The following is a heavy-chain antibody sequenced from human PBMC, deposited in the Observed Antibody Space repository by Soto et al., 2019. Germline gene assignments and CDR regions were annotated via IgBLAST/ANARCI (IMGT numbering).Heavy chain of an antibody. J-gene: IGHJ3*02. CDR1: GFTFSSYW. D-gene: IGHD2-15*01. V-gene: IGHV3-7*05. Sequence: GGSLRLSCAASGFTFSSYWMSWVRQAPGKGLEWVANIKQDGSEKYYVDSVKGRFTISRDNAKNSLYLQMNSLRAEDTAVYYCARDKVVVVADYAFDIWGQGTMVTVSS. CDR3: ARDKVVVVADYAFDI. CDR2: IKQDGSEK.